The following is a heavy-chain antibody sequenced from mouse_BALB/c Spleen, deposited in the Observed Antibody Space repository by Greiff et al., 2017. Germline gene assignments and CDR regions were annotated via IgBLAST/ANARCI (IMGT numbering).Heavy chain of an antibody. V-gene: IGHV7-3*02. CDR1: GFTFTDYY. Sequence: EVQLVESGGGLVQPGGSLRLSCATSGFTFTDYYMSWVRQPPGKALEWLGFIRNKANGYTTEYSASVKGRFTISRDNSQSILYLQMNTLRAEDSATYYCARDNYGSIDYWGQGTTLTVSS. D-gene: IGHD1-1*01. CDR3: ARDNYGSIDY. J-gene: IGHJ2*01. CDR2: IRNKANGYTT.